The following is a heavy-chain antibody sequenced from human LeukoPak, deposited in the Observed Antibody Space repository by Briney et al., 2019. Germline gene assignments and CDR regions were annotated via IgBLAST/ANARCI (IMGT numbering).Heavy chain of an antibody. V-gene: IGHV3-23*01. D-gene: IGHD6-13*01. J-gene: IGHJ3*02. CDR1: GFTFSSYA. CDR3: AKSRGSSWTYDAFDI. Sequence: PGGSLRLSCAASGFTFSSYAMSWVRQAPGKGLEWVSAISGSGGSTYYADSVKGRFTISRDNSKNTLYLQTNSLRAEDTAVYYCAKSRGSSWTYDAFDIWGQGTMVTVSS. CDR2: ISGSGGST.